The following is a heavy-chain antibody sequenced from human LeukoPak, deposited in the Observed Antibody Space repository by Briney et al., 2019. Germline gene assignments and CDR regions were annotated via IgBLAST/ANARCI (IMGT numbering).Heavy chain of an antibody. J-gene: IGHJ4*02. CDR2: ISYDGSNK. CDR1: GFLFSTYG. D-gene: IGHD3-22*01. V-gene: IGHV3-30*18. CDR3: AKGEYYYDSSGYDRVDY. Sequence: PGRSLRLSCAASGFLFSTYGMHWVRQAPGKGLEWVAVISYDGSNKYYADSVKGRFTISRDNSKNTLYLQMNSLRAEDTAVYYCAKGEYYYDSSGYDRVDYWGQGTLVTVSS.